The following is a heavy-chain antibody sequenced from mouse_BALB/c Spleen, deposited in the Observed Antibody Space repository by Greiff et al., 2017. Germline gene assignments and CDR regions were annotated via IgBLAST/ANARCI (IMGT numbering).Heavy chain of an antibody. CDR2: IDPANGNT. Sequence: VQLQQSGAELVKPGASVKLSCTASGFNIKDTYMHWVKQRPEQGLEWIGRIDPANGNTKYDPKFQGKATITADTSSNTAYLQLSSLTSEDTAVYYCARTLITTNAMDYWGQGTSVTVSS. CDR3: ARTLITTNAMDY. J-gene: IGHJ4*01. D-gene: IGHD1-1*01. V-gene: IGHV14-3*02. CDR1: GFNIKDTY.